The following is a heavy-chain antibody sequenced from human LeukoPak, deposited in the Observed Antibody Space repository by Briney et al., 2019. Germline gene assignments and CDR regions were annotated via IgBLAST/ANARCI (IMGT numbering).Heavy chain of an antibody. CDR2: IWYDGSNK. Sequence: GGSLRLSCAASGLTFSSYGMHWVRQAPGKGLEWVAVIWYDGSNKYYADSVKGRFTISRDNSKNTLYLQMNSLRAEDTAVYYCARGRTYVWFGELLEYFDYWGQGTLVTVSS. CDR1: GLTFSSYG. CDR3: ARGRTYVWFGELLEYFDY. D-gene: IGHD3-10*01. J-gene: IGHJ4*02. V-gene: IGHV3-33*01.